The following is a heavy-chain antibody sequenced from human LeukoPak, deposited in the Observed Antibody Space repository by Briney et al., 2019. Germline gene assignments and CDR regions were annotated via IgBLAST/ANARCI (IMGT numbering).Heavy chain of an antibody. CDR1: GFTFSSYA. Sequence: PGGSLRLSCAASGFTFSSYAMSWVRQAPGKGLEWVSAISGSGGSTYYADSVKGRFTISRDNSKNTLYLQMNSLRAEDTAVYYCAKDACSRGSCYRFSPTSVDYWGQGTLVTVSS. V-gene: IGHV3-23*01. CDR3: AKDACSRGSCYRFSPTSVDY. D-gene: IGHD2-15*01. CDR2: ISGSGGST. J-gene: IGHJ4*02.